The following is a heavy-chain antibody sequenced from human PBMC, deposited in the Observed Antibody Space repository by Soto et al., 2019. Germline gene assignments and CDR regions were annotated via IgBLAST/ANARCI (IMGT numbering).Heavy chain of an antibody. D-gene: IGHD6-13*01. Sequence: SETLSLTCTVSGGSISSGGYYWSWIRQHPGKGLEWIGYIYSSGSTYYNPSLKSRVTISLDTSKNQFSLKLSSVTAADTAVYYCARAVKSSWYDYWGQGTLVTVSS. J-gene: IGHJ4*02. V-gene: IGHV4-31*03. CDR3: ARAVKSSWYDY. CDR1: GGSISSGGYY. CDR2: IYSSGST.